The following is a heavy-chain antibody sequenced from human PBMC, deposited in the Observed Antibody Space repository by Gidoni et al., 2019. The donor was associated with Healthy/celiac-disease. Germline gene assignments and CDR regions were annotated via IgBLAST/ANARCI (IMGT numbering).Heavy chain of an antibody. Sequence: QVQLQQWGAGLLKPSETLSLTCAVYGESFSGYYWSWIRQPPGKGLEWIGEINHSGSTNYNSSLNSRFTISVDTSKNQFSLKLSSVTAADTAVYYCARESEAVDIEPTGGWFDPWGQGTLVTVSS. V-gene: IGHV4-34*01. CDR2: INHSGST. CDR3: ARESEAVDIEPTGGWFDP. J-gene: IGHJ5*02. CDR1: GESFSGYY. D-gene: IGHD5-12*01.